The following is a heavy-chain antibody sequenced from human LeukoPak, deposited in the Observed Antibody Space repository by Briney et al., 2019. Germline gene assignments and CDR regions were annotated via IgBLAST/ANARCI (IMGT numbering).Heavy chain of an antibody. V-gene: IGHV3-21*01. J-gene: IGHJ4*02. CDR3: ARDSGSGMYSSSSGNYFDY. Sequence: GGSLRLSCAASGFTFSSYSMNWVRQAPGKGLEWVSSISSSSSYIYYADSVKGRFTISRDNAKNSLYLQMNSLRAEDTAVYYCARDSGSGMYSSSSGNYFDYWGQGTLVTVSS. CDR2: ISSSSSYI. D-gene: IGHD6-6*01. CDR1: GFTFSSYS.